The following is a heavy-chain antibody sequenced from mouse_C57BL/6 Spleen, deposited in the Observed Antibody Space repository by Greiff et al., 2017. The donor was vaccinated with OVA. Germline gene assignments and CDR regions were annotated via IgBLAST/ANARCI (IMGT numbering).Heavy chain of an antibody. V-gene: IGHV1-82*01. CDR3: ARSDYGNYYAMDY. D-gene: IGHD2-1*01. CDR2: IYPGDGDT. J-gene: IGHJ4*01. CDR1: GYAFSSSW. Sequence: VKLVESGPELVKPGASVKISCKASGYAFSSSWMNWVKQRPGKGLEWIGRIYPGDGDTNYNGKFKGKATLTADKSSSTAYMQLSSLTSEDSAVYFCARSDYGNYYAMDYWGQGTSVTVSS.